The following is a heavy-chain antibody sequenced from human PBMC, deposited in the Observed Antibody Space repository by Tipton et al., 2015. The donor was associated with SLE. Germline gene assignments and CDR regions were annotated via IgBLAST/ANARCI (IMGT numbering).Heavy chain of an antibody. J-gene: IGHJ5*02. D-gene: IGHD1-7*01. CDR2: IYTSGST. Sequence: TLSLTCTVSGGSISSNYWSWIRQPAGKGLEWIVRIYTSGSTNYNPSLKSRVTMSVDTSKNQFSLKLSSVTAADTAVYYCATETSGTTRRINSNWFDPWGQGTLVTVSS. CDR3: ATETSGTTRRINSNWFDP. V-gene: IGHV4-4*07. CDR1: GGSISSNY.